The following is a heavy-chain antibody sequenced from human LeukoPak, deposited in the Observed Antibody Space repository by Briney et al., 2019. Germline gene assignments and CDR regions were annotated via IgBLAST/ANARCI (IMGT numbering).Heavy chain of an antibody. Sequence: SETLSLTCTVSGGSISSSSYYWGWIRQPPGKGLEWIGSLYYSGSTHYNPSLKSRVTISVDKSKNQFSLKLSSVTAADTAVYYCARTTMVRGGNFDYWGQGTLVTVSS. CDR3: ARTTMVRGGNFDY. D-gene: IGHD3-10*01. CDR1: GGSISSSSYY. V-gene: IGHV4-39*07. CDR2: LYYSGST. J-gene: IGHJ4*02.